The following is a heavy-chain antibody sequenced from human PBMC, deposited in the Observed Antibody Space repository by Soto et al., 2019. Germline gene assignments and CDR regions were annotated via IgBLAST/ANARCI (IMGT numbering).Heavy chain of an antibody. CDR1: GGSISSGDYH. Sequence: SETLSLTCTVSGGSISSGDYHWSWIRQPPGKGLEWIGYIYYSGSTYYNPSLKSRVTISVDTSKNQFSLKLSSVTAADTAVYYCARGAEKIVVGGNWFDPSGQGTLVTVYS. J-gene: IGHJ5*02. CDR2: IYYSGST. CDR3: ARGAEKIVVGGNWFDP. D-gene: IGHD2-2*01. V-gene: IGHV4-30-4*01.